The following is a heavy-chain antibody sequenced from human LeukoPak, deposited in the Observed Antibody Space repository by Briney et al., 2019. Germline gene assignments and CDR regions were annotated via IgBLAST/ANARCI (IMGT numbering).Heavy chain of an antibody. Sequence: GASVKVSCKASGYTFTSYAMNWVRQAPGQGLEWMGWINTNTGNPTYAQGFTGRFVFSLDTSVSTAYLQISSLKAEDTAVYYCARSIMITFGGVIVKGYYYMDVWGKGTTVTVSS. CDR1: GYTFTSYA. CDR2: INTNTGNP. CDR3: ARSIMITFGGVIVKGYYYMDV. J-gene: IGHJ6*03. V-gene: IGHV7-4-1*02. D-gene: IGHD3-16*02.